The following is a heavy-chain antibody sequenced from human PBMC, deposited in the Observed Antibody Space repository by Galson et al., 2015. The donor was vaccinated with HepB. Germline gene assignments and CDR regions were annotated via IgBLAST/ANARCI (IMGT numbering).Heavy chain of an antibody. CDR3: ARDPVPSSGWLSPDY. J-gene: IGHJ4*02. V-gene: IGHV3-64*01. D-gene: IGHD6-19*01. CDR1: GFTFSSYA. CDR2: ISSNGGST. Sequence: SLRLSCAASGFTFSSYAMHWVRQAPGKGLEYVSAISSNGGSTCYANSVKGRFTISRDNSKNTLYLQMGSLRAEDMAVYYCARDPVPSSGWLSPDYWGQGTLVTVSS.